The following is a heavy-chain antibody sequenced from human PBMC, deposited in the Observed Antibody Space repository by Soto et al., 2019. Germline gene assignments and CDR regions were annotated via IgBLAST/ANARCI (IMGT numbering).Heavy chain of an antibody. V-gene: IGHV1-18*01. CDR3: AAEGIAAAGN. D-gene: IGHD6-13*01. Sequence: ASVKVSCKASGYTFTSYGISWVRQAPGQGLEWMGWISAYNGNTNYAQKFQERVTITRDMSTSTAYMELSSLRSEDTAVYYCAAEGIAAAGNWGQGTLVTVSS. J-gene: IGHJ4*02. CDR2: ISAYNGNT. CDR1: GYTFTSYG.